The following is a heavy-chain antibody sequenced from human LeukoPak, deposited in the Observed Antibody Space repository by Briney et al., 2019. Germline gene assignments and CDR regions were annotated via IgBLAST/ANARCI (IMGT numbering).Heavy chain of an antibody. CDR1: GGSISSYN. V-gene: IGHV4-59*01. CDR2: IYRSGST. J-gene: IGHJ4*02. Sequence: SETLSLTCTVSGGSISSYNWSWIRQPPVKGLEWIGYIYRSGSTNYNPSLRSRVTISLDTSKNQFSLKLSSVTAADTAVYYCARGDSSGWPYFDYWGQGALVTVSS. CDR3: ARGDSSGWPYFDY. D-gene: IGHD6-19*01.